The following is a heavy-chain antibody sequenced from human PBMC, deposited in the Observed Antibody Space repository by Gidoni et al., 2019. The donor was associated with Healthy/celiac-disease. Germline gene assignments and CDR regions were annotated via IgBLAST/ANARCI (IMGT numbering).Heavy chain of an antibody. V-gene: IGHV3-30*18. D-gene: IGHD1-26*01. J-gene: IGHJ4*02. Sequence: QVQLVESGGGVVQPGRSLRLSCAASGFTFSSYGMHWVRQAPGKGLEWVAVISYDGSNKYYADSVKGRFTISRDNSKNTLYLQMNSLRAEDTAVYYCAKVSMGWELFPFDYWGQGTLVTVSS. CDR2: ISYDGSNK. CDR1: GFTFSSYG. CDR3: AKVSMGWELFPFDY.